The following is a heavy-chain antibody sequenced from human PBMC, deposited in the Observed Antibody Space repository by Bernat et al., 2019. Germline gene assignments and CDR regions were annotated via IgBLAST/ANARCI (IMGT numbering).Heavy chain of an antibody. CDR3: ARPFGSYYWYFDL. D-gene: IGHD1-26*01. CDR1: GGSISSSSYF. Sequence: QLQLQESGPGLVKPSETLSLTCTVSGGSISSSSYFWGWIRQPPGKGLEWIGSIYYSGSTYYNPSLKSRVIISVDTSKNQFSLKMSSVTAADTAVYYCARPFGSYYWYFDLWGRGTLVTVSS. V-gene: IGHV4-39*01. CDR2: IYYSGST. J-gene: IGHJ2*01.